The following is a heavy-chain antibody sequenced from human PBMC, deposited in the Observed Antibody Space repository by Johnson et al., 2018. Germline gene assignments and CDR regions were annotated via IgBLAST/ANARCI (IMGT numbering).Heavy chain of an antibody. V-gene: IGHV3-72*01. Sequence: VQLQESGGGLVQPGGSLRLSCAASGFTFSDHYMDWVRQAPGKGLEWVGRIRNKRSTYATAYAASVKGRFTISRDDAKNSLYLQMNSLKTEGTAVYYCARQVVIPTADAFVIWGQGTMVTVSS. J-gene: IGHJ3*02. CDR3: ARQVVIPTADAFVI. CDR2: IRNKRSTYAT. CDR1: GFTFSDHY. D-gene: IGHD4-23*01.